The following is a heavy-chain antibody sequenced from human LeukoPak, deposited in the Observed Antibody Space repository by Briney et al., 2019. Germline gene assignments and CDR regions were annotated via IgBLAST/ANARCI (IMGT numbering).Heavy chain of an antibody. D-gene: IGHD1-26*01. CDR3: AKSGGYGLIDY. CDR1: GGSISGYY. V-gene: IGHV4-34*01. Sequence: PSETLSLTCTVSGGSISGYYWSWIRQPPGKGLEWIGEINHSGSTNYNPSLKSRVTISVDTSKNQFSLRLNSVTAADTAMYYCAKSGGYGLIDYWGQGTLVTVSS. CDR2: INHSGST. J-gene: IGHJ4*02.